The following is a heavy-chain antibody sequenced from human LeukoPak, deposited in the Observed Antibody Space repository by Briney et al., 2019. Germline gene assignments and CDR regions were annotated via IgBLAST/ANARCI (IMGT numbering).Heavy chain of an antibody. D-gene: IGHD6-13*01. CDR1: GGSISSYY. V-gene: IGHV4-59*12. CDR2: IYYSGST. CDR3: ARRTIAAAGTYYYYYMDV. J-gene: IGHJ6*03. Sequence: SETLSLTCTVSGGSISSYYWSWIRQPPGKGLEWIGYIYYSGSTNYNPSLKSRVTISVDTSKNQFSLKLSSVTAADTAVYYCARRTIAAAGTYYYYYMDVWGKGTTVTVSS.